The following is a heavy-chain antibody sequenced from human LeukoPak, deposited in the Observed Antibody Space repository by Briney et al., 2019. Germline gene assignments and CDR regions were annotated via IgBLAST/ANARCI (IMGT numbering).Heavy chain of an antibody. J-gene: IGHJ4*02. CDR2: ISGDSSTI. CDR3: ARAAVAGTNFDY. D-gene: IGHD6-19*01. Sequence: GGSLRLSCAASGFTFSSYAMSWVRQAPGKGLEWVSHISGDSSTIYYADSVKGRFTISRDNAKNSIYLKMNSLRAGDTAVYYCARAAVAGTNFDYWGRGTLVTVSS. V-gene: IGHV3-48*04. CDR1: GFTFSSYA.